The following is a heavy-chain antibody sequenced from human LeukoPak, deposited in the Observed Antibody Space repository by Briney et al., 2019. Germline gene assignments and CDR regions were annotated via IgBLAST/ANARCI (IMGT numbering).Heavy chain of an antibody. V-gene: IGHV1-46*01. CDR2: INPSGGTT. D-gene: IGHD3-10*01. CDR1: GYTFTSYY. J-gene: IGHJ4*02. Sequence: ASVKVSCKASGYTFTSYYMHWVRQAPGQGLEWMGIINPSGGTTTYAQKFQGRVTMTRDMSTSTVYMDLSSLRSEDTAVYYCARVTLRGELIPYYFDYWGQGTLVTVSS. CDR3: ARVTLRGELIPYYFDY.